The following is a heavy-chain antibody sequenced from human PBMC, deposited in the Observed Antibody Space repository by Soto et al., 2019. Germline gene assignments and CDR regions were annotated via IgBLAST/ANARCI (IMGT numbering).Heavy chain of an antibody. CDR3: ARGLYDIVVVPAAIRNYGMDV. CDR1: GGSFSGYY. J-gene: IGHJ6*02. CDR2: INHSGST. D-gene: IGHD2-2*01. V-gene: IGHV4-34*01. Sequence: SETLSLTCAVYGGSFSGYYWSWIRQPPGKGLEWIGEINHSGSTNYNPSLKSRVTISVDTSRNQFSLKLSSVTAADTAVYYCARGLYDIVVVPAAIRNYGMDVWGQGTTVTVSS.